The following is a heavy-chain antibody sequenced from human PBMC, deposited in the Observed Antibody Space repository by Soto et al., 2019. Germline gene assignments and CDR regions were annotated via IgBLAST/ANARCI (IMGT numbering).Heavy chain of an antibody. V-gene: IGHV3-15*05. D-gene: IGHD1-7*01. J-gene: IGHJ4*02. CDR3: ARDRSSITGTAGDY. Sequence: EVQLVESGGGLVKPGGSLRLSCAASGFTFSNAWMSWVRQAPGKGLEWVGRIKSKTDGGTTDYAAPVKGRFTISRDDSKNTLYLQMNALSAEDTALYYCARDRSSITGTAGDYWGQGTLVTVSS. CDR1: GFTFSNAW. CDR2: IKSKTDGGTT.